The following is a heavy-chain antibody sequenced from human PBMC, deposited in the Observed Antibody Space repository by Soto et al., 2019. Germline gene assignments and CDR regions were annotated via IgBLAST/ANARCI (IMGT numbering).Heavy chain of an antibody. CDR3: ARVSGVYDFWSGYKYFDPPKNDPYYYYMYF. Sequence: GGSLRLSCAASGFTVSSNYMSWVRQAPGKGLEWVSVIYSGGSTYYADSVKGRFTISRDNSKNTLYLQMNSLRAEDTAVYYCARVSGVYDFWSGYKYFDPPKNDPYYYYMYFWGRGTTVIGS. V-gene: IGHV3-66*01. J-gene: IGHJ6*03. CDR2: IYSGGST. D-gene: IGHD3-3*01. CDR1: GFTVSSNY.